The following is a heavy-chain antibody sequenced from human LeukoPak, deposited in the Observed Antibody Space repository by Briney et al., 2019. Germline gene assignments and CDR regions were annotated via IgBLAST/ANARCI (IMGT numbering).Heavy chain of an antibody. Sequence: GGSLRLSCATSGFTFDDHAMHWVRQGPGKGLEWVSGISWNGGRIRYADSVKGRLTISRDNAKNSLYLQMNSLRAEDTALYYCARDHYYDSSGYHYFDYWGQGTLVTVSS. CDR2: ISWNGGRI. D-gene: IGHD3-22*01. CDR1: GFTFDDHA. V-gene: IGHV3-9*01. CDR3: ARDHYYDSSGYHYFDY. J-gene: IGHJ4*02.